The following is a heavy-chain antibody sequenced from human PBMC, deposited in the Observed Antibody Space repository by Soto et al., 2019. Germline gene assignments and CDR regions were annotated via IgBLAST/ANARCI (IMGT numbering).Heavy chain of an antibody. V-gene: IGHV2-5*02. CDR3: AHSGLLFPNSNWFDP. Sequence: QITLKESGPTLVKPTQTLTLTCTFSGFSLSTSGVGVAWIRQPPGKALEWLALIYWDDDKRYSPSLKSRLTITKDTSKNQVVLTMTTMDPVDTATYYCAHSGLLFPNSNWFDPWGQGTLVTVSS. CDR2: IYWDDDK. D-gene: IGHD2-21*01. J-gene: IGHJ5*02. CDR1: GFSLSTSGVG.